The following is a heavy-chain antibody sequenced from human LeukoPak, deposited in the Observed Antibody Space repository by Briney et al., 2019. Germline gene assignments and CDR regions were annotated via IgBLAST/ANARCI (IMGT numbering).Heavy chain of an antibody. Sequence: GGSLRLSCAASGFTFSSYAMHWVRQAPGKGLEWVAVISYGGSNKYYADSVKGRFTISRDNSKNTLYLQMNSLRAEDTAVYYCARDSSFQLYYDSSGWDAFDIWGQGTMVTVSS. V-gene: IGHV3-30*04. J-gene: IGHJ3*02. CDR2: ISYGGSNK. CDR3: ARDSSFQLYYDSSGWDAFDI. D-gene: IGHD3-22*01. CDR1: GFTFSSYA.